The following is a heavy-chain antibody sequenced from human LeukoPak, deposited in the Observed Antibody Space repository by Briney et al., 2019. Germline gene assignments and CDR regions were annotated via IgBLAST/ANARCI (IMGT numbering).Heavy chain of an antibody. Sequence: GGSLRLSCAASGFTFSSYAMSWVRQAPGKGLEWVSAISGSGGSTYYADSVKGRSTISRDNSKNTLYLQMNSLRAEDTAVYYCAKVEYCSGGSCYFFDYWGQGTLVTVSS. J-gene: IGHJ4*02. D-gene: IGHD2-15*01. CDR3: AKVEYCSGGSCYFFDY. CDR1: GFTFSSYA. V-gene: IGHV3-23*01. CDR2: ISGSGGST.